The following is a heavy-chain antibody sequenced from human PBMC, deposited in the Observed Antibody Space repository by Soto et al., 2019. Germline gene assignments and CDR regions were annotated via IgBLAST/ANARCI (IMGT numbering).Heavy chain of an antibody. D-gene: IGHD1-26*01. J-gene: IGHJ4*02. Sequence: QVHLVQSGGEVKKPGASVKVSCKTSGYTFNRHGITWVRQAPGQGLGWMGWISSYNGDINYEEKFQGRVSLSSDTLTSTVYLELKSLRFDDTAVYYCARVRIVGAREIDFWGQGTLVTVSS. CDR2: ISSYNGDI. V-gene: IGHV1-18*04. CDR1: GYTFNRHG. CDR3: ARVRIVGAREIDF.